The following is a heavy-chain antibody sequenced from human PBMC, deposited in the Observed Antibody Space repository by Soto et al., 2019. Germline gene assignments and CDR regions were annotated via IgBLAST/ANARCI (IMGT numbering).Heavy chain of an antibody. CDR2: INPNSGGT. J-gene: IGHJ6*02. CDR3: ARDGTPTSTGQLAMPYYYYGMDV. V-gene: IGHV1-2*04. CDR1: GYTFTGYY. D-gene: IGHD6-13*01. Sequence: GASVKVSCKASGYTFTGYYMHWVRQAPGQGPEWMGWINPNSGGTNYAQKFQGWVTMTRDTSISTAYMELSRLRSDDTAVYYCARDGTPTSTGQLAMPYYYYGMDVWGQGTTVTVSS.